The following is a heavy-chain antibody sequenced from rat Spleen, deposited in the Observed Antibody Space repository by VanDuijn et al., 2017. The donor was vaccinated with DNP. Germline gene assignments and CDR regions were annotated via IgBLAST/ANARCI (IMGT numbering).Heavy chain of an antibody. V-gene: IGHV2-30*01. J-gene: IGHJ3*01. Sequence: QVQLKESGPGLVQPSQTLSLTCTVSGFSLTSYNVHWVRQPTGKGLEWMGIMWAGGSTYYNSALKSRLSISRDTTKSQVFLKMNSLQTEDTAIYFCTRDRSGYPGAYWGQGTLVTVSS. D-gene: IGHD4-3*01. CDR3: TRDRSGYPGAY. CDR1: GFSLTSYN. CDR2: MWAGGST.